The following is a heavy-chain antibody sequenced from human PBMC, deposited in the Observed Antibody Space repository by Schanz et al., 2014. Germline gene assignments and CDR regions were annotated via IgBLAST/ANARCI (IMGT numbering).Heavy chain of an antibody. D-gene: IGHD3-10*01. CDR3: VRDAGWAVGDYHGMHV. V-gene: IGHV1-18*01. CDR2: ISVYHGHT. J-gene: IGHJ6*02. CDR1: GYTFNNHG. Sequence: QVQLVQSGGEVKKPGASATVSCKASGYTFNNHGISWVRQAPGQGLEWMGWISVYHGHTNYAEKVHGRVTMTTDASTSTAYMELRSLRSDDTAVYYWVRDAGWAVGDYHGMHVWGQGTSVTVSS.